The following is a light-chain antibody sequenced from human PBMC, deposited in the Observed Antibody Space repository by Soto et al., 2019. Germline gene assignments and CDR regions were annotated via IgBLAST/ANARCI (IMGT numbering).Light chain of an antibody. J-gene: IGKJ1*01. CDR3: QQYNNWPPDRT. CDR2: GAS. CDR1: QSVGSN. V-gene: IGKV3-15*01. Sequence: EIVMTQYPATMSVSPGERATLSCRASQSVGSNLAWYQQKPGQAPRLLIYGASTRATSIPARFSGSGSGTEFTLTISSLQSEDFAIYFCQQYNNWPPDRTFGQGTKVEIK.